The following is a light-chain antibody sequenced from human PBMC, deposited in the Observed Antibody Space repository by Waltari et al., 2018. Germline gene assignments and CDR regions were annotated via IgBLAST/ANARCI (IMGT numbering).Light chain of an antibody. CDR2: WAS. CDR1: QSILYRSNNENY. J-gene: IGKJ4*01. Sequence: DIVMTQSPDSLAVSLVERATINCKSSQSILYRSNNENYLAWYQQKPGQPPKLLIYWASTRESGVPDRSSGGGDGTDFTLTISSLQAEDVAISYCQQYYTAPLTFGGGTKVEIK. CDR3: QQYYTAPLT. V-gene: IGKV4-1*01.